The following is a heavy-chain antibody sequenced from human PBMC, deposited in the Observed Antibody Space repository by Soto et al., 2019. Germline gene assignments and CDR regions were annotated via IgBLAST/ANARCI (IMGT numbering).Heavy chain of an antibody. Sequence: PGGSLRLSCAASGFTFSNAWMSWVRQAPGKGLEWVGRIKSKTDGGTTDYAAPVKGRFTISRDDSKNTLYLQMNSLKTEDTAVYYCTTQPITIFGVGSTNWFDPWGQGTLVTVSS. D-gene: IGHD3-3*01. CDR2: IKSKTDGGTT. CDR3: TTQPITIFGVGSTNWFDP. CDR1: GFTFSNAW. V-gene: IGHV3-15*01. J-gene: IGHJ5*02.